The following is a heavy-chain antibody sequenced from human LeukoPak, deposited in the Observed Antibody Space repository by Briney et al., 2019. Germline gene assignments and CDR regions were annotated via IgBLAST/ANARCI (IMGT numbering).Heavy chain of an antibody. CDR3: AKANVKFCSSTSCYFDY. V-gene: IGHV3-48*01. D-gene: IGHD2-2*01. CDR1: GFTLSSFG. J-gene: IGHJ4*02. CDR2: IGTTTSTI. Sequence: GGSLRLSCAASGFTLSSFGMNWVRQAPGKGLEWVSYIGTTTSTIYYADSVKGRFTISRDNSKNTLYLQMNSLRAEDTAVYYCAKANVKFCSSTSCYFDYWGQGTLVTVSS.